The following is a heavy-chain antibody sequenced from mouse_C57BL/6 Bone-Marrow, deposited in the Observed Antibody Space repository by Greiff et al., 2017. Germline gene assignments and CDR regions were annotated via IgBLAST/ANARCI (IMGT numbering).Heavy chain of an antibody. D-gene: IGHD1-1*01. Sequence: QVQLQQPGAELVKPGASVKLSCKASGYTFTSYWMHWVKQRPGQGLEWIGMIHPNSGSTNYNEKFQSKATLTADKSSSTAYMQLSSLTSEDSAVYYCARGGVYGSSLSWGQGTTLTVSS. V-gene: IGHV1-64*01. CDR2: IHPNSGST. CDR1: GYTFTSYW. CDR3: ARGGVYGSSLS. J-gene: IGHJ2*01.